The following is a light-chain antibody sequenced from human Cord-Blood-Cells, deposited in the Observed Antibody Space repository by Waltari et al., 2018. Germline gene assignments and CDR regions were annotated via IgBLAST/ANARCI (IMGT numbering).Light chain of an antibody. J-gene: IGKJ4*01. CDR3: QQSYSTPPT. CDR1: QSISSY. V-gene: IGKV1-39*01. Sequence: DIQLTHTPSSLSASVGDRVTIPCRASQSISSYLNWYQQKPGKAPKLLIYAASSSQRGVPSRFSGSGSGTDFTLTISSLQPEDFATYYCQQSYSTPPTFGGGTKVEIK. CDR2: AAS.